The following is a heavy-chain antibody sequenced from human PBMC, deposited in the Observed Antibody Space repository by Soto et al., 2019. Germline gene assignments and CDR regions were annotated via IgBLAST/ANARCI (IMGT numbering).Heavy chain of an antibody. Sequence: GASVKVSCKASGYTFTRYGISWVRPAPGQGLEWMGWISTYNGNTNYAQKLQGRVTMTTDTSTSTAYMELRSLRSDDTAVCYCARDRDIVVVPAAKANHRYVMAVPARRTTVTGS. CDR3: ARDRDIVVVPAAKANHRYVMAV. D-gene: IGHD2-2*01. CDR2: ISTYNGNT. J-gene: IGHJ6*02. V-gene: IGHV1-18*01. CDR1: GYTFTRYG.